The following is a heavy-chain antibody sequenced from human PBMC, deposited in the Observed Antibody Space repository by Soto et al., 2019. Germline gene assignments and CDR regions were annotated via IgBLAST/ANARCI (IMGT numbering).Heavy chain of an antibody. V-gene: IGHV3-30*18. CDR2: ISYDGSNK. Sequence: PGGSLRLSCAASGFTFSSYGMHWVRQAPGKGLEWVAVISYDGSNKYYADSVKGRFTISRDNSKNTLYLQMNSLRAEDTAVYYCAKERVSWDYYYYGMDVWGQGTTVTVSS. J-gene: IGHJ6*02. CDR1: GFTFSSYG. D-gene: IGHD6-6*01. CDR3: AKERVSWDYYYYGMDV.